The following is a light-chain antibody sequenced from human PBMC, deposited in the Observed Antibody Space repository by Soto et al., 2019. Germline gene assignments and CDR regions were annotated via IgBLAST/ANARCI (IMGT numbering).Light chain of an antibody. CDR2: AAS. CDR1: QGISNY. CDR3: QKYIRAPRT. V-gene: IGKV1-27*01. J-gene: IGKJ3*01. Sequence: DIQMTQSPSSLSASVGDRVTITCRASQGISNYLAWYQQKPGKVPKLLIYAASTLQSGVPYRLSGSGSVTDFTLNISRLQPEDFATYDCQKYIRAPRTFGPGTKVDIK.